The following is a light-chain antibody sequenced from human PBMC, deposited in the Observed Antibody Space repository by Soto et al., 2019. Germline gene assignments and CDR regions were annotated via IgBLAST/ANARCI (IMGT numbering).Light chain of an antibody. Sequence: QSVLAQPASVSGSPGQSITISCTGSSSDVGGYDYVSWYQQHPGKAPKFMIYEVSNRPSGVSHRFSGSKSGNTASLTISGLQAEDEADYYCTSYTTTSTYVFGTRTKVTVL. J-gene: IGLJ1*01. CDR2: EVS. CDR3: TSYTTTSTYV. CDR1: SSDVGGYDY. V-gene: IGLV2-14*01.